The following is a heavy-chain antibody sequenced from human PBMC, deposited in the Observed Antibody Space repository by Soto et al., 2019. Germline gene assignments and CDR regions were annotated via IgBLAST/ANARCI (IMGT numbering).Heavy chain of an antibody. Sequence: RASVKVSCKASGGTFSSYAISWVRQAPGQGLEWMGGIIPIFGTANYAQKFQGRVTITADESTSTAYMELSSLRSEDTAVCYCASGGPYDAFDIWGQGTMVTVSS. J-gene: IGHJ3*02. V-gene: IGHV1-69*13. CDR2: IIPIFGTA. CDR1: GGTFSSYA. CDR3: ASGGPYDAFDI.